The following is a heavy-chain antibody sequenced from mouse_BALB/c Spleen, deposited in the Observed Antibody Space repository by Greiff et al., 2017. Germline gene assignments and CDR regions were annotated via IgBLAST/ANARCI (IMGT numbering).Heavy chain of an antibody. Sequence: DVQLVESGGGLVQPGGSLRLSCATSGFTFTDYYMSWVRQPPGKALEWLGFIRNKANGYTTEYSASVKGRFTISRDNSQSILYLQMNTLRAEDSATYYCARDPNYDYDEGYYAMDYWGQGTSVTVSS. V-gene: IGHV7-3*02. J-gene: IGHJ4*01. D-gene: IGHD2-4*01. CDR1: GFTFTDYY. CDR3: ARDPNYDYDEGYYAMDY. CDR2: IRNKANGYTT.